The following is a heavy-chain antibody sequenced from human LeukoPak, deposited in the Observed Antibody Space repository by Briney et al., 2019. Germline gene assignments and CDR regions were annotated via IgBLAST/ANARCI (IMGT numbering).Heavy chain of an antibody. D-gene: IGHD6-19*01. Sequence: GGSLRLSCASSGFTFSSYIMNAVRQARGKGLEWVSSISISSSCIYYADSVKSRFTISRDNAENSLYLQMNSVRDEDTAVYYCAKGYSSGWYDYWGQGTLVTVSS. CDR1: GFTFSSYI. J-gene: IGHJ4*02. V-gene: IGHV3-21*01. CDR2: ISISSSCI. CDR3: AKGYSSGWYDY.